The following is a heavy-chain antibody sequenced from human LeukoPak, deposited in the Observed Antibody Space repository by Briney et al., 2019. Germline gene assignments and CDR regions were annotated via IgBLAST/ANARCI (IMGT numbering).Heavy chain of an antibody. Sequence: GGSLTLSCAASGFTFTNFWMNWVRQAPGKGRVWVSRINTYGSDTYYVDSVKGRFTISRDNAKNSLYLQMDSLRGEDTAVYYCARDFSASGDYWGQGTLVTVSS. CDR3: ARDFSASGDY. J-gene: IGHJ4*02. D-gene: IGHD2/OR15-2a*01. V-gene: IGHV3-74*01. CDR1: GFTFTNFW. CDR2: INTYGSDT.